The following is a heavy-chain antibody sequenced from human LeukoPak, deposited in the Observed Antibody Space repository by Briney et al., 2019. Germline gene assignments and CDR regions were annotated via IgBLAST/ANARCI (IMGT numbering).Heavy chain of an antibody. CDR2: IYYSGST. Sequence: SETLSLTCTVSGGSVSSSTYYWGWIRQPPGKGLEWIGSIYYSGSTYYNPPLKSRVTISVDTSKNQFSLKLSSVTAADTAVYYCARHSDAFDIWGQGTMVTVSS. J-gene: IGHJ3*02. V-gene: IGHV4-39*01. CDR1: GGSVSSSTYY. CDR3: ARHSDAFDI.